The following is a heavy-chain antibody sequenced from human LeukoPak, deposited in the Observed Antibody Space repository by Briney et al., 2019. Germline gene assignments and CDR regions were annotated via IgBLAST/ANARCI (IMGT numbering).Heavy chain of an antibody. CDR2: IVGNGITI. D-gene: IGHD1-1*01. J-gene: IGHJ4*02. CDR3: VRKLTGTTFFDY. Sequence: GGALRLSCAASGFTFSSYDLNWVRQAPGRGLEGVSYIVGNGITIYYADSVKGRFTISRDNAKNSLYLQMNSLRAEDTAVYYCVRKLTGTTFFDYWGQGTLVTVSS. V-gene: IGHV3-48*03. CDR1: GFTFSSYD.